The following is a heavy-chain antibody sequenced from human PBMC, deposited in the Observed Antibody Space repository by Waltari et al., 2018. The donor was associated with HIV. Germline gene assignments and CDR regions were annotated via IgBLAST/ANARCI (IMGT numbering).Heavy chain of an antibody. CDR2: ISPNSGGT. D-gene: IGHD3-22*01. Sequence: QVQLVQSGAEVKNPGASVKVSCKASGSTFTGNQMHWARQAPRQGLEWMGRISPNSGGTNYAQKFQGRVTMTRDTSISTAYMELSRLRSDDTAVYYCARGPYHYDSSDLGRGALDIWGQGTMVTVSS. CDR3: ARGPYHYDSSDLGRGALDI. V-gene: IGHV1-2*06. J-gene: IGHJ3*02. CDR1: GSTFTGNQ.